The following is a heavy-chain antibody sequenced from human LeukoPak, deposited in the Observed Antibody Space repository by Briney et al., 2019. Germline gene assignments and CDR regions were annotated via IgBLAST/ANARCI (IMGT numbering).Heavy chain of an antibody. V-gene: IGHV4-39*01. CDR1: GASISSGPYY. D-gene: IGHD5-18*01. J-gene: IGHJ6*03. CDR3: ARGGTWIQLWINYYYMDV. Sequence: PSETLSLTCTVSGASISSGPYYWGWIRQPPGEGLEWIGHIFYSGSTSYNPSLKSRVSISLDRSKNQFSLKLSSVTAADTAVYYCARGGTWIQLWINYYYMDVWGKGTTVTVSS. CDR2: IFYSGST.